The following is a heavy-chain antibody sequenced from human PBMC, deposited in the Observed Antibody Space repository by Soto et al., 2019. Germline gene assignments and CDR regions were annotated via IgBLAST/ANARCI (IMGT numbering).Heavy chain of an antibody. V-gene: IGHV4-59*01. J-gene: IGHJ4*02. D-gene: IGHD4-17*01. CDR1: GGSISSYY. CDR2: IYYSGST. CDR3: AREGPDYGDYLYDY. Sequence: SETLSLTCTVSGGSISSYYWSWIRQPPGKGLEWIGYIYYSGSTNYNPSLKSRVTISVDTSKNQFSLKLSSVTAADTAVYYCAREGPDYGDYLYDYWGQGTLVTVSS.